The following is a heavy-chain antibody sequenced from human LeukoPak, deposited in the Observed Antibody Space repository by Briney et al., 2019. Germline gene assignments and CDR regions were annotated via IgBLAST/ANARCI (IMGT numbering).Heavy chain of an antibody. J-gene: IGHJ4*02. Sequence: GGSLRLSCAASRFTFSSYAMSRVRQAPGKGLEWVSSVSGSGDSTYYSDSVKGRFTISRDNSKNTLYLQMNSLRVEDTAVYYCAKGRCSGGSCYGRGFDYWGQGTLVTVSS. CDR3: AKGRCSGGSCYGRGFDY. V-gene: IGHV3-23*01. CDR1: RFTFSSYA. D-gene: IGHD2-15*01. CDR2: VSGSGDST.